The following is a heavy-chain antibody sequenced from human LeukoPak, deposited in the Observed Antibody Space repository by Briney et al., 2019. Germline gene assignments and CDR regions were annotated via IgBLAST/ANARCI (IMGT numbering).Heavy chain of an antibody. CDR3: ARSQAAAGAPYWYFDL. CDR1: GLTFSSYS. CDR2: ISSSSSYI. V-gene: IGHV3-21*01. Sequence: PGGSLRLSCAASGLTFSSYSMNWVRQAPGKGLEWVSSISSSSSYIYYADSVKGRFTISRDNAKNSLYLQMNSLRAEDTAVYYCARSQAAAGAPYWYFDLWGRGTLVTVSS. D-gene: IGHD6-13*01. J-gene: IGHJ2*01.